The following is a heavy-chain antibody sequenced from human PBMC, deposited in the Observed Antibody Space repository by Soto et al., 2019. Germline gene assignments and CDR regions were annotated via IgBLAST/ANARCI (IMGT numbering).Heavy chain of an antibody. CDR3: ESRPGYSVSPFDS. CDR2: VHNSGAT. CDR1: GDSIRSYY. D-gene: IGHD5-18*01. Sequence: SETLSLTCTVSGDSIRSYYWTWIRQPPGKGLEWIGYVHNSGATHYSPSLQSRVTMSLDTSNNHISLTLTSVTAADTAVYYCESRPGYSVSPFDSWRPGALVTV. V-gene: IGHV4-59*08. J-gene: IGHJ4*01.